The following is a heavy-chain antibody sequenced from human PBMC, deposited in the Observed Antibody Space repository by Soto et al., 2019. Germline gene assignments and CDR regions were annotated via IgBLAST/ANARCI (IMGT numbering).Heavy chain of an antibody. CDR3: ARVLGVGRDWFDP. D-gene: IGHD3-16*01. CDR1: GGSISSYY. V-gene: IGHV4-59*01. CDR2: IYYSGST. J-gene: IGHJ5*02. Sequence: QVQLQESGPGLVKPSETLSLTCTVSGGSISSYYWSWIRQPPGKGLEWIGYIYYSGSTNYNPSLKSRFTISVDTSKNQFSLKLSSVTAADTAVYYCARVLGVGRDWFDPWGQGTLVTVSS.